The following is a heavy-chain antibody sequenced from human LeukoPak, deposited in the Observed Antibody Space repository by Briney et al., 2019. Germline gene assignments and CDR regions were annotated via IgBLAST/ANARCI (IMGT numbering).Heavy chain of an antibody. V-gene: IGHV4-59*11. J-gene: IGHJ3*02. CDR3: ARHSAHSSTNDAFDI. D-gene: IGHD6-13*01. CDR1: GGSISSHY. Sequence: TTSETLSLTCTVSGGSISSHYWSWIRQPPGKGLEWIGYMYHSGSTNYNPSLKSRVTISVDTSKNQFSLKLSSVTAADTAVYYCARHSAHSSTNDAFDIWGQGTMVTVSS. CDR2: MYHSGST.